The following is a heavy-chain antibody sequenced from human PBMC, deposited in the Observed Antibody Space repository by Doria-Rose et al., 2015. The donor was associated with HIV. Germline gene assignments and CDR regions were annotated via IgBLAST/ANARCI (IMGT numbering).Heavy chain of an antibody. V-gene: IGHV4-34*01. Sequence: WIRQPPGKGLEWIGEINDSGSTNYSPSLKSRVTISVDTSKSQFSLKLSSVTAADTAVYYCARERPRLDYWGQGTLVIVSS. CDR2: INDSGST. D-gene: IGHD6-6*01. J-gene: IGHJ4*02. CDR3: ARERPRLDY.